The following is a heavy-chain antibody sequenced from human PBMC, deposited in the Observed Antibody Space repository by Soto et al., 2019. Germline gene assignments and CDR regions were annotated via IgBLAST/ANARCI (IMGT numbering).Heavy chain of an antibody. CDR2: IDPSDSYT. V-gene: IGHV5-10-1*01. CDR3: ARQATNRPRRDNWFDP. D-gene: IGHD2-8*01. J-gene: IGHJ5*02. CDR1: GYSFTSYW. Sequence: PGESLKISCKGSGYSFTSYWLSWVRQMPGKGLEWMGRIDPSDSYTNYSPYFQGHVTIAAYKSISTAHLQWSSLKASETAMYYCARQATNRPRRDNWFDPWGQGTQVTVSS.